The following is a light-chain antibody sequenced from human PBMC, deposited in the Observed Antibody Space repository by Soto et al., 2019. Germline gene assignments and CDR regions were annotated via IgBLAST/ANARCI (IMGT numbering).Light chain of an antibody. Sequence: QSVLTQPPSVSAAPGQTVTISCSGSSSNIGSDFVSWYQQLPGTAPKLLIYEDNKRPSGIPDRFSGSKSGTSATLGITGLQTGDEAEYYCGAWDTSLSGGVFGGGTKLTVL. J-gene: IGLJ2*01. CDR1: SSNIGSDF. V-gene: IGLV1-51*02. CDR3: GAWDTSLSGGV. CDR2: EDN.